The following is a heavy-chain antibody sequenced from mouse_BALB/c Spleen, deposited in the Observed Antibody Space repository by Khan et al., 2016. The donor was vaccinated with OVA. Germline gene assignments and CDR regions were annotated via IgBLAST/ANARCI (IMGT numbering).Heavy chain of an antibody. CDR2: IWSDGST. CDR1: GFSFTNYG. CDR3: ARQPYFHYYIMDD. J-gene: IGHJ4*01. V-gene: IGHV2-6-1*01. Sequence: QVQLKQSGPGLVAPSQSLSITCTISGFSFTNYGIHWVRQPPGKGLEWLVVIWSDGSTSYNSALKSRLSISRDNSKSQAFLRMISLQTDDTAMYXSARQPYFHYYIMDDWGQGTSVIVSS. D-gene: IGHD2-10*01.